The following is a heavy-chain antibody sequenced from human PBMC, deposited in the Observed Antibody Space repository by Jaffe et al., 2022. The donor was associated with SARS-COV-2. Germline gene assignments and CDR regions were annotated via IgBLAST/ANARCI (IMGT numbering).Heavy chain of an antibody. CDR2: ISSSSSYI. CDR1: GFTFSSYS. J-gene: IGHJ4*02. D-gene: IGHD3-10*01. Sequence: EVQLVESGGGLVKPGGSLRLSCAASGFTFSSYSMNWVRQAPGKGLEWVSSISSSSSYIYYADSVKGRFTISRDNAKNSLYLQMNSLRAEDTAVYYCARDRDDYGWFGDDRFDYWGQGTLVTVSS. CDR3: ARDRDDYGWFGDDRFDY. V-gene: IGHV3-21*01.